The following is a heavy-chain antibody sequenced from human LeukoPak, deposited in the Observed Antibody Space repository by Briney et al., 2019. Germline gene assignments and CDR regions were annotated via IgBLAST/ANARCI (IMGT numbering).Heavy chain of an antibody. CDR2: ISGSGSDT. Sequence: GGCLRLSSAASGFTFSRFAMSWVRQAPGKGLEWVSAISGSGSDTYYADSVKGRFTVSRDNSKNTLYLQMNSLRAEDTALYYCAKDRYGDYSFEYWGQGTLVTVSS. V-gene: IGHV3-23*01. J-gene: IGHJ4*02. CDR3: AKDRYGDYSFEY. CDR1: GFTFSRFA. D-gene: IGHD4-17*01.